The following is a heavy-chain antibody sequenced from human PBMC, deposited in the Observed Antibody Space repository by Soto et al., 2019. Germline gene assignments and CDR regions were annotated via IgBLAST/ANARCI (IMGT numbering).Heavy chain of an antibody. Sequence: PGGSLRPSFAASEFTFSSDARSWVRQAPGKGLEWVSAISGSGGSKYYADSVKGRFTISRDNSKNTLYLQMNSLRAEDTAVYYCAKDMVIPPWLRLGAFDIWGQGTMVTVSS. D-gene: IGHD5-12*01. V-gene: IGHV3-23*01. CDR2: ISGSGGSK. CDR3: AKDMVIPPWLRLGAFDI. J-gene: IGHJ3*02. CDR1: EFTFSSDA.